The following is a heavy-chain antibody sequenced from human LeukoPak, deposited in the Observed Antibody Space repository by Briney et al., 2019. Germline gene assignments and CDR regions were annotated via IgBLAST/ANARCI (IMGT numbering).Heavy chain of an antibody. Sequence: SVKVSCKASGGTFSSYAISWVRQAPGQGLEWMGRIIPILGIANYAQKFQGRVTITADKSTSTAYMELSSLRSEDTAVYYCARGGIAAARGPPFDYWGQGTLVTVSS. CDR3: ARGGIAAARGPPFDY. J-gene: IGHJ4*02. V-gene: IGHV1-69*04. CDR1: GGTFSSYA. D-gene: IGHD6-13*01. CDR2: IIPILGIA.